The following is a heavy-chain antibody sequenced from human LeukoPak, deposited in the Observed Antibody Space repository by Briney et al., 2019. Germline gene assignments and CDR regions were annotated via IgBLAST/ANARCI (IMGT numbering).Heavy chain of an antibody. Sequence: PSETLSLTWTVSGGPISSYYWSWIRQPAGKGLEWIGRIYTSGSTNYNPSLKSRVTMSVDTSKNQFSLKLSSVTAADTAVYYCAREPGSGWYGNWFDPWGQGTLVTVSS. CDR3: AREPGSGWYGNWFDP. CDR1: GGPISSYY. D-gene: IGHD6-19*01. V-gene: IGHV4-4*07. CDR2: IYTSGST. J-gene: IGHJ5*02.